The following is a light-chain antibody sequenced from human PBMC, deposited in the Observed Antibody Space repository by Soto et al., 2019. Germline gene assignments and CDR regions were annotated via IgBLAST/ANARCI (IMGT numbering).Light chain of an antibody. CDR2: KAS. CDR3: QQYNSYSWT. CDR1: QSISSW. J-gene: IGKJ1*01. Sequence: DIQMTQSPSTLSASVGDRVTITCRASQSISSWLAWYQQKPGKARKFLIYKASSLESGVPSRFSGSGSGTEFTLTISSLQPDDVATYYCQQYNSYSWTFGQGTKVEIK. V-gene: IGKV1-5*03.